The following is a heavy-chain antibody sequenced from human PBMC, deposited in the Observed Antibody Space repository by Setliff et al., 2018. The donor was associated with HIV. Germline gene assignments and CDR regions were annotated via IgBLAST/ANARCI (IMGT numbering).Heavy chain of an antibody. CDR1: GFTFSSYV. CDR2: ISSNGGST. J-gene: IGHJ4*02. CDR3: VKAVIVVIPAGSYSYGFGQIDY. Sequence: GGSLRLSCSASGFTFSSYVMHWVRQAPGKGLEYVSAISSNGGSTYYADSVKGRFTISRDNSKNTLYLQMSSLRVEDTAVYYCVKAVIVVIPAGSYSYGFGQIDYWGQGTLVTVSS. D-gene: IGHD2-2*01. V-gene: IGHV3-64D*09.